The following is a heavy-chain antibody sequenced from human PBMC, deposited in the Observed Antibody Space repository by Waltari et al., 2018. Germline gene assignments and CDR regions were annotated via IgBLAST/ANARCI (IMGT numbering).Heavy chain of an antibody. CDR2: INHSGST. V-gene: IGHV4-34*01. Sequence: QVQLQQWGAGLLKPSETLSLTCAVYGGSFSGYYWSWIRQPPGKGLEWIGEINHSGSTNYNPSLKSRVTISVDTSKNQFSLKLSSVTAADTAVHYCARGRGVGTYGMDVWGQGTTVTVSS. CDR1: GGSFSGYY. CDR3: ARGRGVGTYGMDV. D-gene: IGHD3-10*01. J-gene: IGHJ6*02.